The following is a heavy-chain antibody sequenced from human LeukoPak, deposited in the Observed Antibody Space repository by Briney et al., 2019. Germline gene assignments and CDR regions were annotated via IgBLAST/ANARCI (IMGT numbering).Heavy chain of an antibody. CDR3: ARGELRSGYSYGPIDY. D-gene: IGHD5-18*01. J-gene: IGHJ4*02. CDR2: IIPIFGTA. Sequence: ASVKVSCKASGGTFSSYAISWVRQATGQGLEWMGGIIPIFGTANYAQKFQGRVTITADESTSTAYMELSSLRSEDTAVYYCARGELRSGYSYGPIDYWGQGTLVTVSS. CDR1: GGTFSSYA. V-gene: IGHV1-69*13.